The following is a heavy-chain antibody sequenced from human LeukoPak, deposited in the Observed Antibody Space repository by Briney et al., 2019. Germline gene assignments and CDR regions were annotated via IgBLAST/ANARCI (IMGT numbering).Heavy chain of an antibody. CDR1: GFTFSDYW. D-gene: IGHD2-15*01. CDR3: ARAVTPFI. V-gene: IGHV3-7*03. CDR2: IKQDGSEL. Sequence: GGSLRLSCAASGFTFSDYWMSWVRQAPGKGLEWVANIKQDGSELYYVDSVKGRFTISRDNTKNSLYLQMNSLRAEDTAVYYCARAVTPFIWGQGTLVTVSS. J-gene: IGHJ4*02.